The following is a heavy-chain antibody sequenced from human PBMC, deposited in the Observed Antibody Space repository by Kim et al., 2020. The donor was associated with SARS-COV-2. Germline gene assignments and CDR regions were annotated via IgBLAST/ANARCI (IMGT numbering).Heavy chain of an antibody. J-gene: IGHJ4*02. CDR3: ARDRGDGTFFDY. V-gene: IGHV4-59*01. Sequence: NYNPSLKSRVTISVDTSKNQFSLKLSSVTAADTAVYYCARDRGDGTFFDYWGQGTLVTVSS.